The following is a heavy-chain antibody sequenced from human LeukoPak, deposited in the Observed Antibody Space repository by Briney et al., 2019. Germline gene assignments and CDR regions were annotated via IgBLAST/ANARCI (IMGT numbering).Heavy chain of an antibody. CDR3: AREGTAVADFNPTYWYFDL. CDR2: IYYSGST. CDR1: GASITSYY. D-gene: IGHD6-19*01. Sequence: SETLSLTCTVSGASITSYYWSWLRQPPGKGREWIGHIYYSGSTNYNPSLKSRVTMSVDTSKNQFSLKLNSVTAADTAIYYCAREGTAVADFNPTYWYFDLWGRGTLVIVSS. V-gene: IGHV4-59*01. J-gene: IGHJ2*01.